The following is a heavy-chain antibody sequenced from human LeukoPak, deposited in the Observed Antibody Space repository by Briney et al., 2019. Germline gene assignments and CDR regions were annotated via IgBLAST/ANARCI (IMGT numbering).Heavy chain of an antibody. D-gene: IGHD1-20*01. CDR2: ISGSGGST. CDR3: AKGTYNWSDDYYFDY. J-gene: IGHJ4*02. V-gene: IGHV3-23*01. CDR1: GFTFSSYA. Sequence: PGGSLRLSCAASGFTFSSYAMSWVRQAPGKGLQWVSTISGSGGSTYYADSVKGRFTISRDNSKNTLYLQMNSLRAEDTAVYYCAKGTYNWSDDYYFDYWGQGTLVTVSS.